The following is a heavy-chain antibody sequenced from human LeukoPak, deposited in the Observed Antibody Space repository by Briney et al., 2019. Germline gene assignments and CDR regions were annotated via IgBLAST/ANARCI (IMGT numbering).Heavy chain of an antibody. CDR2: IYYSGST. V-gene: IGHV4-59*01. Sequence: SETLSLTCTVSGGSISSYYWSWIRQPPGKGLEWIGYIYYSGSTDYNPSLKSRVTISVDTSKNQFSLKLSSVTAADTAVYYCARHNHNPLKRGYYYYMDVWGKGTTVTVSS. CDR1: GGSISSYY. CDR3: ARHNHNPLKRGYYYYMDV. D-gene: IGHD1-14*01. J-gene: IGHJ6*03.